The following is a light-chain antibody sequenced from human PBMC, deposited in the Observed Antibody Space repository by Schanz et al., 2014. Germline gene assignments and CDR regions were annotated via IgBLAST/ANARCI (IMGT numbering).Light chain of an antibody. Sequence: QSVLTQPPSASGTPGQRVTISCSGSSSNIGSNTVIWYQQLPGTAPKLLIHSNNQRPSGVPDRFSGSQSGTSASLAISGLQPEDEADYYCGTWDSSLSAGVVFGGGTKLTVL. CDR3: GTWDSSLSAGVV. CDR2: SNN. CDR1: SSNIGSNT. J-gene: IGLJ2*01. V-gene: IGLV1-44*01.